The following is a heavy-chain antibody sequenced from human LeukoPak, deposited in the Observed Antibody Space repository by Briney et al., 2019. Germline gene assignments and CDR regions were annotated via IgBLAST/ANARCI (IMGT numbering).Heavy chain of an antibody. CDR2: ISSSGSTI. CDR1: GFTFSSHE. Sequence: GGSLRLSCAASGFTFSSHEMNWVRQAPGKGLEWVSYISSSGSTIYYADSVKGRFTISRDNAKNSLQLQMNSLRAEDTAVYYCARDGLGRGWPIDYWGQGTLVTVSS. V-gene: IGHV3-48*03. J-gene: IGHJ4*02. CDR3: ARDGLGRGWPIDY. D-gene: IGHD6-19*01.